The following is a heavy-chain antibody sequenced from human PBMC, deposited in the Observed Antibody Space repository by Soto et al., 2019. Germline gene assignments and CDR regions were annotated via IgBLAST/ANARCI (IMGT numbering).Heavy chain of an antibody. Sequence: GGSLRLSCAASGFTFSSYGMHWVRQAPGKGLEWVAVISYDGSNKYYADSVKGRFTISRDNSKNTLYLQMNSLRAEDTAVYYCAKDITRRILRYFDCLLTVFDYWGKGTLVTVSS. CDR3: AKDITRRILRYFDCLLTVFDY. J-gene: IGHJ4*02. CDR1: GFTFSSYG. CDR2: ISYDGSNK. D-gene: IGHD3-9*01. V-gene: IGHV3-30*18.